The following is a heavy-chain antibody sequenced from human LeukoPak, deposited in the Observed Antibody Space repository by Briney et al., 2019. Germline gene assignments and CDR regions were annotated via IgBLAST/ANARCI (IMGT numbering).Heavy chain of an antibody. Sequence: PGGSLRLSCAASGFPFSDYGMYWVRQAPGKGLEWLAVISHDGNNKYYADSVKGRITISRDNAKNSLYLQMNSLRAEDTALYYCAKDEGSRGFDAFDIWGQGTMVTVSS. J-gene: IGHJ3*02. CDR1: GFPFSDYG. CDR3: AKDEGSRGFDAFDI. CDR2: ISHDGNNK. D-gene: IGHD2-2*01. V-gene: IGHV3-30*18.